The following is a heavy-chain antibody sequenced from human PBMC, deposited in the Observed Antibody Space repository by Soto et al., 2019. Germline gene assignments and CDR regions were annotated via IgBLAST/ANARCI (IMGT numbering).Heavy chain of an antibody. CDR2: INPSGGST. Sequence: ASVKVSCKASGYTFTSYYMHWVRQAPGQGLEWMGIINPSGGSTSYAQKFQGRVTMTRDTSTSTVYMELSSLRSEDTAVYYCARDLIDSDYGAAGYYFDYWGQGTLVTVSS. J-gene: IGHJ4*02. D-gene: IGHD4-17*01. V-gene: IGHV1-46*03. CDR3: ARDLIDSDYGAAGYYFDY. CDR1: GYTFTSYY.